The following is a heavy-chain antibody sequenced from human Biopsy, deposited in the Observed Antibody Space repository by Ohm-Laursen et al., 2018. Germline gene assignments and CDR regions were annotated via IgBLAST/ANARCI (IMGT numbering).Heavy chain of an antibody. D-gene: IGHD3-10*01. CDR1: GGTFTMFP. J-gene: IGHJ4*02. Sequence: VASVKVSCKASGGTFTMFPISRVRQAPGQGLEWMGAILPFYGTTNFAQKFQGRVTLTADGSTSTAYMELSSLRSEDTGVYYCASSDGRSGFDYWGQGTLVTVSS. V-gene: IGHV1-69*13. CDR3: ASSDGRSGFDY. CDR2: ILPFYGTT.